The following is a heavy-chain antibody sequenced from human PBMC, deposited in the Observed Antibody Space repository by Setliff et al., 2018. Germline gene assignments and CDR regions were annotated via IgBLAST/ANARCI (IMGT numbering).Heavy chain of an antibody. CDR2: ISAYNGNT. V-gene: IGHV1-18*01. CDR3: ASEGQGNYHVWSGSYYYYGMDV. Sequence: GASVKVSCKASGYTFTSYGISWVRQAPGQGLEWMGWISAYNGNTNYAQKLQGRVTMTTDTSTSTAYMELKSLRSDDTAGYYCASEGQGNYHVWSGSYYYYGMDVWGQGTTVTVSS. CDR1: GYTFTSYG. J-gene: IGHJ6*02. D-gene: IGHD3-3*01.